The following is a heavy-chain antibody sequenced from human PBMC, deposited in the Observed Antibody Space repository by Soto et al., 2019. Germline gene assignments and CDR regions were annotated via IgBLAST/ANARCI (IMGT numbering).Heavy chain of an antibody. Sequence: PGGSLRLSCAASGFTFSSYAMSWVRQAPGKGLEWVSAISGSGGSTYYADSVKGRFTISRDNSKNTLYLQMNSLRAEDTAVYYCAKMGRELYHYYYGMDVWGQGTTVTVSS. CDR1: GFTFSSYA. CDR3: AKMGRELYHYYYGMDV. D-gene: IGHD3-10*01. CDR2: ISGSGGST. V-gene: IGHV3-23*01. J-gene: IGHJ6*02.